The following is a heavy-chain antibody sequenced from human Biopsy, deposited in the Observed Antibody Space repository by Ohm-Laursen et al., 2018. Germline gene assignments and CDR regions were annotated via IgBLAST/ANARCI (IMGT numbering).Heavy chain of an antibody. CDR3: AADINVWNVNY. CDR1: GYSLTELS. Sequence: ASVKVSCNVSGYSLTELSMHWVRQVPGKGLEWMGGFAPENGKTVYAQNFQARVSLTEDTSTDTAYMELRSLRSEDTAVYYCAADINVWNVNYWGQGTQVTVSS. D-gene: IGHD1-1*01. V-gene: IGHV1-24*01. J-gene: IGHJ4*02. CDR2: FAPENGKT.